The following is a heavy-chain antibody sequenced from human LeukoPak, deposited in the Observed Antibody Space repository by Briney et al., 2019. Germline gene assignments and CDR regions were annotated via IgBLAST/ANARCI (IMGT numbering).Heavy chain of an antibody. CDR3: ARGLAGPDY. V-gene: IGHV3-74*01. J-gene: IGHJ4*02. CDR1: GFIFSSHW. CDR2: INNDGSDT. D-gene: IGHD3-9*01. Sequence: PGGSLRLSCAASGFIFSSHWMHWVRQAPGKGLVWVSRINNDGSDTTYADSVKGRFTISRDNAKNTLYLQMNSLRAEDTAVYYCARGLAGPDYWGQGTLVTVSS.